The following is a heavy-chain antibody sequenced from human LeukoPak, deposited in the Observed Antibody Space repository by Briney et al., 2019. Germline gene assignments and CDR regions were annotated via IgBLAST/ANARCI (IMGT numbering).Heavy chain of an antibody. CDR2: IYYSGNT. Sequence: SETLSLTCTVSGGSMSTYYWSWIRQPPGKGLEWIAYIYYSGNTKYNPSLKTRVSMSVDTSKNQFSLKLSCVTAADTAVYYCAREGAYSDGGAEYWGQGTLVTVSS. CDR1: GGSMSTYY. J-gene: IGHJ4*02. CDR3: AREGAYSDGGAEY. D-gene: IGHD3-16*01. V-gene: IGHV4-59*01.